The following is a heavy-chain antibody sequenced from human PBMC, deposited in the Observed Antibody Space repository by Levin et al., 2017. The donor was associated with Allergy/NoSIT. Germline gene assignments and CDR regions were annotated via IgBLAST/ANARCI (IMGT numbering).Heavy chain of an antibody. V-gene: IGHV6-1*01. D-gene: IGHD6-13*01. CDR1: GDSVSSNSAA. CDR2: TYYRSKWYN. CDR3: AREAAPGLLYSSSWPNNWFDP. Sequence: RSQTLSLTCAISGDSVSSNSAAWNWIRQSPSRGLEWLGRTYYRSKWYNDYAVSVKSRITINPDTSKNQFSLQLNSVTPEDTAVYYCAREAAPGLLYSSSWPNNWFDPWGQGTLVTVSS. J-gene: IGHJ5*02.